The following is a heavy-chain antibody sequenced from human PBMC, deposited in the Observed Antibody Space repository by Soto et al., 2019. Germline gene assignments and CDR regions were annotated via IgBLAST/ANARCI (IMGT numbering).Heavy chain of an antibody. CDR3: ARVQPYDNGANSGWFEP. D-gene: IGHD4-17*01. CDR1: GGPISSGGYY. J-gene: IGHJ5*02. CDR2: IFYSGAT. Sequence: QVQLQESGPGLVTPSQALSLPCSVSGGPISSGGYYWSWIRQHPGKGMEWIGYIFYSGATYSNPSLKSRSFLSVDTSKNQLSLRLSSVTAADTAVYSCARVQPYDNGANSGWFEPWGQGALVTVSA. V-gene: IGHV4-31*03.